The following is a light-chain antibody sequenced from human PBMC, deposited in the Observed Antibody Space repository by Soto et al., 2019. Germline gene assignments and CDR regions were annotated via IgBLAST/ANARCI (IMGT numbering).Light chain of an antibody. J-gene: IGKJ5*01. CDR1: HDISNF. CDR3: QQTYSTTCT. Sequence: DIQMTQSPSSLSASVGDRVTITCRASHDISNFLNWYQQNPGKAPKLLIYSSSSLQGGVPSRFSGSGSGTDFTLTISSLQPADFATFYCQQTYSTTCTFGQGTRLEIK. V-gene: IGKV1-39*01. CDR2: SSS.